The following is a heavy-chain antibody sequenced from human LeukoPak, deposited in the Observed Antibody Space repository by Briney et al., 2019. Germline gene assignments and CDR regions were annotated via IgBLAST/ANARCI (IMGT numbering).Heavy chain of an antibody. CDR1: GFTFTSST. J-gene: IGHJ4*02. Sequence: SVKVSCKASGFTFTSSTMRWVRQARGQRLEWIGWIIVGGGNTNYAQKFRERVTITRDMSTSTAYMELSSLRSEDTAVYYCTAELTSFYGSGSTHLPGYWGQGTLVTVSS. CDR2: IIVGGGNT. D-gene: IGHD3-10*01. CDR3: TAELTSFYGSGSTHLPGY. V-gene: IGHV1-58*02.